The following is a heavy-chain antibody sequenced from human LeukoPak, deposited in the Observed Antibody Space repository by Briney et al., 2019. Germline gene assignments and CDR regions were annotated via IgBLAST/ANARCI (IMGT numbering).Heavy chain of an antibody. CDR3: AKINNDDDY. V-gene: IGHV3-30*18. CDR2: ISPDGKIE. D-gene: IGHD1/OR15-1a*01. J-gene: IGHJ4*02. Sequence: GGSLRLSCAASGFTFTTFGIHWVRQAPGKGLERVAAISPDGKIEYYTDSVKGRFTVSRDNSKNMIYLQMNSLRGEDSAVYFCAKINNDDDYWGQGALVTVSS. CDR1: GFTFTTFG.